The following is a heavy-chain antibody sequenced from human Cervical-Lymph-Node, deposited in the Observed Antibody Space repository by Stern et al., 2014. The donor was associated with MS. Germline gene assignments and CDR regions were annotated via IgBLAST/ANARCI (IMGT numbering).Heavy chain of an antibody. Sequence: EVQLVQSGAEVKKPGESLKISCQGSGFSFSSYWIGWVRQRPGNGLEWMGIIFPGDPETRYSPSFQGQVTISADRSTSTAYLQWSSLEASDTAIYYCARLKDTVVVPGPSLDYWGQGTLVTVSS. CDR3: ARLKDTVVVPGPSLDY. CDR2: IFPGDPET. V-gene: IGHV5-51*01. CDR1: GFSFSSYW. J-gene: IGHJ4*02. D-gene: IGHD2-2*01.